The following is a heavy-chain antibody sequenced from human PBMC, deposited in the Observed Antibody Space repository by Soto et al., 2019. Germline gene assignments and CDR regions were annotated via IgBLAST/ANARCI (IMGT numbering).Heavy chain of an antibody. D-gene: IGHD2-15*01. CDR2: ISGSGGST. J-gene: IGHJ3*02. CDR3: AKDRNLVVVVAATRDI. V-gene: IGHV3-23*01. CDR1: GFTFSSYA. Sequence: EVQLLESGGGLVQPGGSLRLSCAASGFTFSSYAMSWVRQAPGKGLEWVSAISGSGGSTYYADSVKGRFTISRDNSKNTLYLQMNSPRAEDTALYYCAKDRNLVVVVAATRDIWGQGTMVTVSP.